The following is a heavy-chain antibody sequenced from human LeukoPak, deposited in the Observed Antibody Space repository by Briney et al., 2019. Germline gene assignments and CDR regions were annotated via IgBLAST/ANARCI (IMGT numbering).Heavy chain of an antibody. CDR1: GFTFSSYT. Sequence: GGSLRLSCAASGFTFSSYTMNWVRQAPGKGLEWVSSISSGSDYIYYAGSVKGRFTISRDNAKNSLYLQMNSLRAEDTAAYYCARMYGSSWYTNWFDPWGQGTLVTVSS. V-gene: IGHV3-21*01. CDR3: ARMYGSSWYTNWFDP. D-gene: IGHD6-13*01. CDR2: ISSGSDYI. J-gene: IGHJ5*02.